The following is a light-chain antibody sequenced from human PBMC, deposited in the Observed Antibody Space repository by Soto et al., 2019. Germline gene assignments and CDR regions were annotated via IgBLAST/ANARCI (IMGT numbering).Light chain of an antibody. CDR1: SSNIGAGYD. V-gene: IGLV1-40*01. CDR3: QSYDSSLSGYV. Sequence: XSVLTQPPSVSGAPGQRVTISCTGSSSNIGAGYDVHWYQQLPGTAPKLLIYGNNNRPSGVPDRFSGSKSGTSASLAITGLQAEDEADYYCQSYDSSLSGYVFGSGTKVTVL. CDR2: GNN. J-gene: IGLJ1*01.